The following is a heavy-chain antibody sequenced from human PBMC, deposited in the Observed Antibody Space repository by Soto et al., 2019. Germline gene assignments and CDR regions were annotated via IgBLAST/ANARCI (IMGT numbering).Heavy chain of an antibody. V-gene: IGHV3-23*01. Sequence: GGSLRLSCAVSGFICSSYDMIWVRRAPGKGLEWVSTILVGGSTHYEDSVKGRFTISRDTSKNTVYLQMNSLTAGDTAVYYCAKATATGGGAFEICGQGTMVTVSS. D-gene: IGHD2-8*02. J-gene: IGHJ3*02. CDR2: ILVGGST. CDR3: AKATATGGGAFEI. CDR1: GFICSSYD.